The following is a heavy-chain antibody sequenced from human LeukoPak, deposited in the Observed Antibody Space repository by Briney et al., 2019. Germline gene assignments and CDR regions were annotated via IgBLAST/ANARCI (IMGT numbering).Heavy chain of an antibody. J-gene: IGHJ4*02. V-gene: IGHV4-34*01. Sequence: PSETLSLTCAVYGGSFSGYYWSWIRQPPGKGLEWIGEINHSGSTNYNPSLKSRVTISVDTSKNQFSLKLSSVTAADTAVYYCAASDNYYDSSGYYHYWGQGTLVTVSS. CDR2: INHSGST. D-gene: IGHD3-22*01. CDR1: GGSFSGYY. CDR3: AASDNYYDSSGYYHY.